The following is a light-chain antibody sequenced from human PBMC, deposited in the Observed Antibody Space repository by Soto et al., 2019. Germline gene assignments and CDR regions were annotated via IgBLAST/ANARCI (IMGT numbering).Light chain of an antibody. CDR2: RTS. V-gene: IGKV3-20*01. CDR3: QRYGTSTT. Sequence: EIVLTQSPGPLSLSPGERATLSCRASQSVSSTYLAWYQQKPGQAPRLLIYRTSTRATGIPDRFSGSGSGTDFTLTISRLEPEDFAVYYCQRYGTSTTFGQGTKVDIK. J-gene: IGKJ1*01. CDR1: QSVSSTY.